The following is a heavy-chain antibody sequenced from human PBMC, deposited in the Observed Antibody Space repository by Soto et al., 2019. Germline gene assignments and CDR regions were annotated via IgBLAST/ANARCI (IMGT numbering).Heavy chain of an antibody. D-gene: IGHD6-19*01. V-gene: IGHV3-30*18. Sequence: PGESLKISCAASGFTFSSYGMHWVRQAPGKGLEWVAVISYDGSNKYYADSVKGRFTISRDNSKNTLYLQMNSLRAEDTAVYYCEKDMWQWLLYYGMDVWGQGTTVTVSS. J-gene: IGHJ6*02. CDR1: GFTFSSYG. CDR3: EKDMWQWLLYYGMDV. CDR2: ISYDGSNK.